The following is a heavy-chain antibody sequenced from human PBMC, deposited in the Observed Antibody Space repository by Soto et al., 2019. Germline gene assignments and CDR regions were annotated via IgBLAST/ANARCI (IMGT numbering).Heavy chain of an antibody. D-gene: IGHD5-12*01. CDR1: GYTFTSYG. Sequence: QVQLVQSGAEVKKPGASVKVSCKASGYTFTSYGISWVRQAPGQGLEWMGWISAYNGNTNYAQKLQGRVTMTTDTSTSTAYRELRSLRSDDTAVYYCARDFGGSSRAVGYYYYGMDVWGQVTTVTVSS. V-gene: IGHV1-18*01. J-gene: IGHJ6*02. CDR3: ARDFGGSSRAVGYYYYGMDV. CDR2: ISAYNGNT.